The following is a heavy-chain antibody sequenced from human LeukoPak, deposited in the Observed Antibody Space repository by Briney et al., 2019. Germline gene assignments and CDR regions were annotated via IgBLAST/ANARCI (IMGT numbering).Heavy chain of an antibody. CDR3: ANGASYNGWLNY. J-gene: IGHJ4*02. Sequence: GGSLRLSCAASGFTFSSYSMYWVRQAPGKGLEWVSGISWNSDLIGYADSVMGRFTISRDNAKNSLYLQMNSLRVEDTAFYYCANGASYNGWLNYWGQGTLVTVSS. CDR2: ISWNSDLI. CDR1: GFTFSSYS. V-gene: IGHV3-9*01. D-gene: IGHD5-12*01.